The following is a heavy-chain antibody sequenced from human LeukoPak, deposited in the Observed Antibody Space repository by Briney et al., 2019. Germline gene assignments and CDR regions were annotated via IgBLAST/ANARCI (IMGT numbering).Heavy chain of an antibody. Sequence: GGSLRLSCAASGFTFSTNSMNWVRQAPGKGLEWVSYIGSSGNSIYYTDSVRGRFTISRDTAKNSLYLQMNSLRAEDTAVYYCARDCSGDDCHGFWGQGTLVIVSS. D-gene: IGHD2-21*02. CDR1: GFTFSTNS. CDR2: IGSSGNSI. CDR3: ARDCSGDDCHGF. J-gene: IGHJ4*02. V-gene: IGHV3-48*01.